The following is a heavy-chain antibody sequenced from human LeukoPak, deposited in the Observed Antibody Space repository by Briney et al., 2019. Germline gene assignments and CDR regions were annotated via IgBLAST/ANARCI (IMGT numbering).Heavy chain of an antibody. CDR2: IIPILGIA. CDR3: SRGGIAAAGTRVFDP. Sequence: SVKVSCKASGGTFSSYAISWVRQAPGQGLEWMGRIIPILGIANYAQKFQGRVTITADKSTSTAYMELSSLRSEDTAVDYCSRGGIAAAGTRVFDPWGQGTPVTGSS. V-gene: IGHV1-69*04. D-gene: IGHD6-13*01. CDR1: GGTFSSYA. J-gene: IGHJ5*01.